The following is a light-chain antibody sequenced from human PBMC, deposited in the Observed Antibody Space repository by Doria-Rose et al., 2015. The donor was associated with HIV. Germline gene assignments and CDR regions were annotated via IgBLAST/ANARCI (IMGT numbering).Light chain of an antibody. J-gene: IGLJ2*01. CDR3: QSYDSSLSGVV. CDR2: GNN. CDR1: SSNIGAGSD. Sequence: QSVLTQPPSVSGAPGQRVTISCTGSSSNIGAGSDVHWYQQLPGTAAKLLIYGNNNRPSGVPGRFSGPKSDSSASLAITGLQAEDEADYYCQSYDSSLSGVVFGGGTKLTVL. V-gene: IGLV1-40*01.